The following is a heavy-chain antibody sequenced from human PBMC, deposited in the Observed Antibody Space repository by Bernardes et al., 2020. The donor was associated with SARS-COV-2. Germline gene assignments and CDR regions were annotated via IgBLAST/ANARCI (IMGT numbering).Heavy chain of an antibody. V-gene: IGHV3-21*01. CDR1: GFIFSDYS. Sequence: GGSLRLSCAASGFIFSDYSMNWVRQAPGKGLEWVSSISSSSRYIYYADSVRGRFTISRDNSNLYLQMNNLKTEDTAVYYCAREEPQSIVSFPAYWGPGTLVTVSS. D-gene: IGHD1-26*01. J-gene: IGHJ4*02. CDR3: AREEPQSIVSFPAY. CDR2: ISSSSRYI.